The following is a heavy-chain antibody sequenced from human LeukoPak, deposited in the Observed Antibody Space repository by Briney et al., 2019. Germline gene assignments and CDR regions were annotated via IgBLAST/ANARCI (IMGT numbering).Heavy chain of an antibody. Sequence: GGSLRLSCAASGFTFSSYCMTWVRQAPGKGLEWVSYISGNSSTIYYADSVKGRFTISRDNAKNSLYLQMNSLRAEDTAVYYCVRVSGSYNWYDAFDIWGQGTMVTVSS. V-gene: IGHV3-48*01. J-gene: IGHJ3*02. CDR3: VRVSGSYNWYDAFDI. CDR1: GFTFSSYC. D-gene: IGHD1-26*01. CDR2: ISGNSSTI.